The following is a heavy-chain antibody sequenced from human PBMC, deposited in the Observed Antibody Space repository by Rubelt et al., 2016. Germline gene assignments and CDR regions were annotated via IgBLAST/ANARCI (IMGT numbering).Heavy chain of an antibody. D-gene: IGHD5-24*01. J-gene: IGHJ4*02. CDR2: LNHSGDT. CDR1: GGSFSGYY. V-gene: IGHV4-34*01. CDR3: ARVRRDGYKSHGSDY. Sequence: QVQFQQWGAGLLKPSETLSLTCAVYGGSFSGYYWSWIRQPPGKGLEWVGELNHSGDTNYNPYLQNRVNITINTSKNQFSLKLTSGTAEDTAVYYCARVRRDGYKSHGSDYWGQGTLVTVSS.